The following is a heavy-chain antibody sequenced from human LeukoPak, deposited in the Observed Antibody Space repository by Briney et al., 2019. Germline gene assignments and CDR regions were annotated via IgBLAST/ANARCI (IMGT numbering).Heavy chain of an antibody. CDR1: GYTFTSYG. CDR2: TSAYNGNT. Sequence: ASVKVSCKASGYTFTSYGISWVRRAPGQGLEWMGCTSAYNGNTNYAQKLQGRVTMTTDTSTSTAYMELRSMRSDDTAVYYCAGGIVTTMTSPVDYWGQGTLVTVSS. J-gene: IGHJ4*02. CDR3: AGGIVTTMTSPVDY. D-gene: IGHD4-17*01. V-gene: IGHV1-18*01.